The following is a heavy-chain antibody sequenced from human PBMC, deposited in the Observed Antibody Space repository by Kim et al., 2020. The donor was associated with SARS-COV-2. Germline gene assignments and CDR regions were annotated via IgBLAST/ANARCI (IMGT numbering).Heavy chain of an antibody. CDR3: ARGLGKGYAGPLLSDERN. J-gene: IGHJ4*02. CDR2: MNPNSGNT. CDR1: GYTFTSYD. Sequence: ASVKVSCKASGYTFTSYDINWVRQATGQGLEWMGWMNPNSGNTGYAQKFQGRVTMTRNTSISTAYMELSSLRSEDTAVYYCARGLGKGYAGPLLSDERNWGQGTLVTVSS. V-gene: IGHV1-8*01. D-gene: IGHD7-27*01.